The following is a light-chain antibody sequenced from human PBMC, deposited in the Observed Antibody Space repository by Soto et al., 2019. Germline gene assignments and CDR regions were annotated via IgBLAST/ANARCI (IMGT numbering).Light chain of an antibody. CDR2: EVT. CDR1: SRDIGFFNY. Sequence: QSALTQPASVSGSPGQSITISCTGTSRDIGFFNYVSWYQQFPGNAPKLIIFEVTNRPSGVSNRFSASKSGNTASLTISGLQAEDGADYYCCSYADTYTYLFGPGTKLTVL. J-gene: IGLJ1*01. V-gene: IGLV2-14*01. CDR3: CSYADTYTYL.